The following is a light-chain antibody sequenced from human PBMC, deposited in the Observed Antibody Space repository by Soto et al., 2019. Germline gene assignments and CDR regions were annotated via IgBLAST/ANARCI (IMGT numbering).Light chain of an antibody. CDR3: CSYAGNTTPYV. CDR1: SSDVGRYNR. V-gene: IGLV2-23*01. CDR2: EGS. Sequence: QSVLTQPASVSGSPGQSITVSCTGTSSDVGRYNRVSWYQQHPGKAPKLMMYEGSKRPSGISKRFSGSTSGNTASLTISGLQAEDEADYYCCSYAGNTTPYVFGTGTKVTVL. J-gene: IGLJ1*01.